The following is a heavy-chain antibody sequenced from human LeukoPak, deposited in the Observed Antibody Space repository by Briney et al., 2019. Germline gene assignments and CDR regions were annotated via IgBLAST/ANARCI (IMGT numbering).Heavy chain of an antibody. CDR3: ARDQEDDAFDI. Sequence: ASVKVSCKASGYTFTGYYMHWVRQAPGQGLEWMGWINPNSGGTNYAQKFQGRVTMTRDTSISTAYMELRSLRSDDTAVYYCARDQEDDAFDIWGQGTMVTVSS. V-gene: IGHV1-2*02. CDR1: GYTFTGYY. CDR2: INPNSGGT. J-gene: IGHJ3*02.